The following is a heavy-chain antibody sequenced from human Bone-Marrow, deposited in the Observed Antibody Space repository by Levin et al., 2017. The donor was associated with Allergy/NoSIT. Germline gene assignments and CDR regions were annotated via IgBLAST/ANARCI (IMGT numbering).Heavy chain of an antibody. J-gene: IGHJ4*02. CDR3: ARIISSSWYEPQFYFDF. D-gene: IGHD6-13*01. CDR2: VDGNGDS. V-gene: IGHV2-70*01. CDR1: GFSLSTTGMC. Sequence: SGPTLVKPTQTLTLTCTFSGFSLSTTGMCVSWIRPSPGKALEWLALVDGNGDSHYATSLKTRLTISKDTSKSQVVLTMTNMDPVDTATYYCARIISSSWYEPQFYFDFWGQGTLVTVSS.